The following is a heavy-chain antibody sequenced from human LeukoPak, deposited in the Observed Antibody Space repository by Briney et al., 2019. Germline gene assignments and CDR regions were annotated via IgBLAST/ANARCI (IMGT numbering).Heavy chain of an antibody. D-gene: IGHD6-13*01. J-gene: IGHJ5*01. CDR3: AKDSSSNWYDY. CDR2: ITTSGTIS. CDR1: GFIFNNYA. Sequence: QTGGALRLSCAASGFIFNNYAMSWVRQAPGKGLEWVSDITTSGTISYYADSVKGRFTISRDNSKNTLYLQLNSLRAEDTAVYYCAKDSSSNWYDYWGQGTLVTVSS. V-gene: IGHV3-23*01.